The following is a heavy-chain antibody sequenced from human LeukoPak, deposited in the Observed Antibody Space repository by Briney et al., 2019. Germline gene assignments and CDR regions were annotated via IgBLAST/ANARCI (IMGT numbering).Heavy chain of an antibody. V-gene: IGHV4-59*01. J-gene: IGHJ6*02. CDR1: GGSISSYY. Sequence: SETLSLTCTVSGGSISSYYWSWIRQPPGKGLEWIGYIYYSGSTNYNPSLKSRVTISVDTSKNQFSLKLSSVTAVDTAVYYCARSSGSTYYCGMDVWGQGTTVTVSS. CDR2: IYYSGST. CDR3: ARSSGSTYYCGMDV. D-gene: IGHD2-2*01.